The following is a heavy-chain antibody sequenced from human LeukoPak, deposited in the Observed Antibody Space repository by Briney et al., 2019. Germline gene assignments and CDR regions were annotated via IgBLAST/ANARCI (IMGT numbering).Heavy chain of an antibody. CDR2: MNPNSGNT. V-gene: IGHV1-8*01. Sequence: ASVKVSCKASGYTFTSYDINWVRQATGQGLEWMGWMNPNSGNTGYAQKFQGRVTMTRNTSISTAYMELSSLRSEDTAVYYCARGLQPPVYYYDSSGYYRDWGQGTLVTVSS. D-gene: IGHD3-22*01. CDR1: GYTFTSYD. CDR3: ARGLQPPVYYYDSSGYYRD. J-gene: IGHJ4*02.